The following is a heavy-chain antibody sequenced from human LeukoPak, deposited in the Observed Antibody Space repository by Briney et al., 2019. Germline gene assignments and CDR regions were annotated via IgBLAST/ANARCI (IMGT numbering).Heavy chain of an antibody. V-gene: IGHV3-64*01. CDR1: GFTFSSYA. D-gene: IGHD3-16*01. CDR3: ARERRGDDAFDI. CDR2: ISTNGGRT. Sequence: GGSLRLSCAASGFTFSSYAMHWVRQAPGKGLEYVSTISTNGGRTYYANSVKGRFTISRDNCKNTVYLQMGSLRAEDMAVYYCARERRGDDAFDIWGQGTMVTVSS. J-gene: IGHJ3*02.